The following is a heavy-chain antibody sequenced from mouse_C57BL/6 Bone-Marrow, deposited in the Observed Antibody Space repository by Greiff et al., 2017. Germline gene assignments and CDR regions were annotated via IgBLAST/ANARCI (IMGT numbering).Heavy chain of an antibody. J-gene: IGHJ4*01. Sequence: QVQLQQPGAELVKPGASVKLSCKASGYTFTSYWMQWVKQRPGQGLEWIGEIDPSDSYTNYNQKFKGKATFTVDTSSSTAYMQLSSLTSEDSAVYYCARNDDLYYAMDYWGQGTSVTVSS. CDR3: ARNDDLYYAMDY. CDR1: GYTFTSYW. D-gene: IGHD2-3*01. V-gene: IGHV1-50*01. CDR2: IDPSDSYT.